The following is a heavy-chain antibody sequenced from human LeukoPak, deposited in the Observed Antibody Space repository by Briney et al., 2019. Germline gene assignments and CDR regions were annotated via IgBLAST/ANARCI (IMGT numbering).Heavy chain of an antibody. CDR3: ARHMGYSSSAGDTFDY. CDR1: GGSISSYY. J-gene: IGHJ4*02. Sequence: PSETLSLTCTVSGGSISSYYWSWIRQPPGKGLEWIGYIYTSGSTNYNPSLKGRVTISVDTSKNQFSLKLSSVTAADTAVYYCARHMGYSSSAGDTFDYWGQGTLVTVSS. V-gene: IGHV4-4*09. CDR2: IYTSGST. D-gene: IGHD6-6*01.